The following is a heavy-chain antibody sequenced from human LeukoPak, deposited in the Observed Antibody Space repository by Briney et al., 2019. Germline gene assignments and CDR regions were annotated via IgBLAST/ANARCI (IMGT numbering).Heavy chain of an antibody. Sequence: GASVKVSCTASGYTFTSYGISWVRQAPGQGLEWMGWISAYNGNTNYAQKLQGRVTMTTDASTSTAYMELRSLRSDDTAVYYCAVGQGYCSSTSCPEAFDIWGQGTMVTVSS. D-gene: IGHD2-2*01. CDR3: AVGQGYCSSTSCPEAFDI. J-gene: IGHJ3*02. CDR2: ISAYNGNT. V-gene: IGHV1-18*04. CDR1: GYTFTSYG.